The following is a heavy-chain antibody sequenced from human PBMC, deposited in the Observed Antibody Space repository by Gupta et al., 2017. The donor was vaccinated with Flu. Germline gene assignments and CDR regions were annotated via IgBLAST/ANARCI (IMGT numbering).Heavy chain of an antibody. CDR2: MSDDGSNQ. D-gene: IGHD1-7*01. V-gene: IGHV3-30*18. Sequence: QVQLVQSGGVVVLPGSSMRLSCAASGFIFSDYGMHWVRQVPGKGLEWMAVMSDDGSNQWYADSVRGRFTISRDNSENTLILQMNSLRRDDTAVYYCAKGGRHNWNFDGDYWGQGTLVTVSS. J-gene: IGHJ4*02. CDR3: AKGGRHNWNFDGDY. CDR1: GFIFSDYG.